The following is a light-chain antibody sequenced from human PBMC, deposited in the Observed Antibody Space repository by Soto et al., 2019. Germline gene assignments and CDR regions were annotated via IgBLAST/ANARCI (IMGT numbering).Light chain of an antibody. V-gene: IGKV1-5*01. CDR1: QCIRSW. J-gene: IGKJ4*01. Sequence: DIHQTQSPYTLSATIGDRVPNTSRFSQCIRSWLAWHQQIPGIAPKLLIYDASSLESGVQSRFSGSGSGTEFTLTISSLQPDDFATYYCQQYNTYSPLTFGGGTMVDNK. CDR3: QQYNTYSPLT. CDR2: DAS.